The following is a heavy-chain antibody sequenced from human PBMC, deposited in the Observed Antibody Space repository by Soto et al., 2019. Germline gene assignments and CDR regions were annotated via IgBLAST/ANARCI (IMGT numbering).Heavy chain of an antibody. CDR1: GGSISSSSYY. CDR2: IYYSGST. D-gene: IGHD2-2*01. J-gene: IGHJ5*02. V-gene: IGHV4-39*01. CDR3: AADRRYQLGDWFDP. Sequence: SETLSLTCTVSGGSISSSSYYWGWIRQPPGKGLEWIGSIYYSGSTYYNPSLKSRVTISVDTSKNQFSLKLSSVTAADTAVYYCAADRRYQLGDWFDPWGQGTLVTVSS.